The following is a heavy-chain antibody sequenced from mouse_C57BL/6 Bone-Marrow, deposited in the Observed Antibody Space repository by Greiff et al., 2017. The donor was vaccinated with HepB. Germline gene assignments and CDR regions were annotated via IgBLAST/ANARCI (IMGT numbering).Heavy chain of an antibody. Sequence: VQLQQPGAELVKPGASVKLSCKASGYTFTSYWMQWVKQRPGQGLEWIGEIDPSDSYTNSNQKFKGKATLTVDTSSSTAYMQLSSLTSEDSAVYYCGRGFAYWGQGTLVTVSA. CDR3: GRGFAY. V-gene: IGHV1-50*01. CDR2: IDPSDSYT. J-gene: IGHJ3*01. CDR1: GYTFTSYW.